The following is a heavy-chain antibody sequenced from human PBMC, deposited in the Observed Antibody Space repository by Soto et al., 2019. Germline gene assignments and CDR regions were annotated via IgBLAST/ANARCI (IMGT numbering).Heavy chain of an antibody. D-gene: IGHD2-2*01. V-gene: IGHV4-34*10. CDR2: INHSGRV. J-gene: IGHJ5*02. CDR1: GGSFSGHS. Sequence: SETLSLTCAVYGGSFSGHSWTWIRQSPGKGLEWIGDINHSGRVNYSPSLKSRVTISLDTSKNQFYLTLSAVTAADTAVYYCARWKPAAYNWFDPWGQGTLVTVSS. CDR3: ARWKPAAYNWFDP.